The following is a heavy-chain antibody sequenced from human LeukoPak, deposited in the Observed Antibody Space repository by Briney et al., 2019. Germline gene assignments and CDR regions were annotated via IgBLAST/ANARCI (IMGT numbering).Heavy chain of an antibody. D-gene: IGHD3-22*01. CDR1: GGSISSGSYY. Sequence: SETLSLTCTVSGGSISSGSYYWSWIRQPAGKGLEWIGRIYTSGSTNYNPSLKSRVTISVDTTKNQFSLKLSSVTAADTAVYYCAREDYDSSSYYYFRYYFDYWGQGTLVTVSS. CDR3: AREDYDSSSYYYFRYYFDY. V-gene: IGHV4-61*02. CDR2: IYTSGST. J-gene: IGHJ4*02.